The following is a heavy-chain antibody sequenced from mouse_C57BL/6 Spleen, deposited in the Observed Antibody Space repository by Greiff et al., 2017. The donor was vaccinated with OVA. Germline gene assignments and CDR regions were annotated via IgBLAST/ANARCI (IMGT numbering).Heavy chain of an antibody. J-gene: IGHJ4*01. V-gene: IGHV1-53*01. CDR3: ARNGYDGYYYYAMDY. D-gene: IGHD2-3*01. CDR2: INPSNGGT. Sequence: QVQLQQPGTDLVKPGASVKLSCKASGYTFTSYWMHWVKQRPGQGLEWIGNINPSNGGTNYNEKFKSKATLTVDKSSSTAYMQLSSLTSEDSAVYYCARNGYDGYYYYAMDYWGQGTSVTVSS. CDR1: GYTFTSYW.